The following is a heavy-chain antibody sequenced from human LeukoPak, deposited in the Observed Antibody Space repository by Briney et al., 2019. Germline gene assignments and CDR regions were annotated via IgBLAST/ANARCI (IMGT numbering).Heavy chain of an antibody. Sequence: SETLSLTCAVYGGSFSGYYWSWIRQPPGKGLEWIGSIYYSGSTYYNPSLKSRVTISVDTSKNQFSLKLSSVTAADTAVYYCARDPLSVGDYWGQGTLVTVSS. D-gene: IGHD3-10*01. V-gene: IGHV4-34*01. CDR2: IYYSGST. CDR1: GGSFSGYY. J-gene: IGHJ4*02. CDR3: ARDPLSVGDY.